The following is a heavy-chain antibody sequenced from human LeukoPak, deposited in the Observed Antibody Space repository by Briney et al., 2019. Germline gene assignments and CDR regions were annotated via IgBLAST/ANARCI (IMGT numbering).Heavy chain of an antibody. V-gene: IGHV3-23*01. CDR3: AKYYGSGSYPSPDAFDI. CDR1: GFTFSSYA. Sequence: PGGSLRLSCAASGFTFSSYAMNWVRQAPGKGLEWVSGISGSGGSTDYADSVKGRFTISRDNSKNSLYLQMNSLRAEDTAVYYCAKYYGSGSYPSPDAFDIWGQGTLVTVSS. D-gene: IGHD3-10*01. J-gene: IGHJ3*02. CDR2: ISGSGGST.